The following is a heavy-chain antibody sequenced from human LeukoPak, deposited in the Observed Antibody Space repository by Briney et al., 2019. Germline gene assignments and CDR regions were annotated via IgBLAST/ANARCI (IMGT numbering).Heavy chain of an antibody. CDR1: GYSFTSYW. J-gene: IGHJ4*02. Sequence: GESLKISCKGSGYSFTSYWIGWVRQMPGKGLEWMGIIYPGDSDTRYSPSFQGQVTISADKSISTAYLQWSSLKASDTAMHYCARVGYCSGGSCQRFDYWGQGTLVTVSS. CDR2: IYPGDSDT. D-gene: IGHD2-15*01. CDR3: ARVGYCSGGSCQRFDY. V-gene: IGHV5-51*01.